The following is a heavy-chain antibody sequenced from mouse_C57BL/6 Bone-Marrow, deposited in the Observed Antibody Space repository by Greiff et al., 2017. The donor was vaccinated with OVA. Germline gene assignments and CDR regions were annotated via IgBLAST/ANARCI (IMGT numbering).Heavy chain of an antibody. Sequence: VKLQESGPGILQSSQTLSLTCSFSGFSLSTSGMGVSWIRQPSGKGLEWLAHIYWDDDKRYNPSLKSRLTISKDTSRNQVFLKITSVDTADTATYYCARHYGNYPYYYAMDYWGQGTSVTVSS. V-gene: IGHV8-12*01. D-gene: IGHD2-1*01. CDR3: ARHYGNYPYYYAMDY. CDR1: GFSLSTSGMG. CDR2: IYWDDDK. J-gene: IGHJ4*01.